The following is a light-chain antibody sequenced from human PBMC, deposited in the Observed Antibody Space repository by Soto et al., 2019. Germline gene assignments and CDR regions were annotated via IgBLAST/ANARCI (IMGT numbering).Light chain of an antibody. CDR2: SNT. CDR1: TSNIAFNS. Sequence: QSVLTQPPSASGTPGQTVTISCAGSTSNIAFNSVTWHQQFPGTAPKLLIYSNTQRPSGVPDRISASKSGTSASLALSGLQSEDEADYYCAAWDDSLSGPVFGGGTKLTVL. V-gene: IGLV1-44*01. CDR3: AAWDDSLSGPV. J-gene: IGLJ3*02.